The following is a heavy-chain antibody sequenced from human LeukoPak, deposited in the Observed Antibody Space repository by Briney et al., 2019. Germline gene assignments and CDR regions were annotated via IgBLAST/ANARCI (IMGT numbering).Heavy chain of an antibody. Sequence: GGSLRLSCAASGFTFSSYGMHWVRQAPGKGLEWVAFIRYDGSNKYYADSVEGRFTISRDNSKNMLYLQMNSLRAEDTAVYYCAKDSKAAGTGVFDYWGQGTLVTVSS. CDR3: AKDSKAAGTGVFDY. J-gene: IGHJ4*02. CDR1: GFTFSSYG. V-gene: IGHV3-30*02. CDR2: IRYDGSNK. D-gene: IGHD6-13*01.